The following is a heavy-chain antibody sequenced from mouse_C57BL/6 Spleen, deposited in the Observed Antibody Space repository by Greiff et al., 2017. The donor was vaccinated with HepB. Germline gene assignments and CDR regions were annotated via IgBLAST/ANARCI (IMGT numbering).Heavy chain of an antibody. CDR2: IYPRSGNT. V-gene: IGHV1-81*01. Sequence: QVQLQESGAELARPGASVKLSCKASGYTFTSYGISWVKQRTGQGLEWIGEIYPRSGNTYYNEKFKGKATLTADKSSSTAYMELRSLTSEDSAVYFCARGKYYYGSGRYWYFDVWGTGTTVTVSS. CDR3: ARGKYYYGSGRYWYFDV. J-gene: IGHJ1*03. CDR1: GYTFTSYG. D-gene: IGHD1-1*01.